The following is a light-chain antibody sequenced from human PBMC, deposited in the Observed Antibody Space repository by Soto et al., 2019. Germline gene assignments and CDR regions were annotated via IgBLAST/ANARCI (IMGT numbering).Light chain of an antibody. V-gene: IGKV2-30*01. CDR1: QGLVYSDGNIY. J-gene: IGKJ2*01. CDR3: MQGTHLPFT. CDR2: KIS. Sequence: EVVMTQSPLSLPVTLGQPASISCKSTQGLVYSDGNIYLNWFHQRPGQSPRRLIHKISDRDSGVPDRFSGSGSGTDFTLEISRVEAEDVGIYYCMQGTHLPFTFGQGTKLEIK.